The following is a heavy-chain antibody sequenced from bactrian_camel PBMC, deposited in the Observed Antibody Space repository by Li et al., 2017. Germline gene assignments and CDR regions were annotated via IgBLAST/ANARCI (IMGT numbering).Heavy chain of an antibody. V-gene: IGHV3S1*01. J-gene: IGHJ4*01. CDR3: AKDRGGTSAVQYDY. CDR1: GSTYSNNW. CDR2: IYTSDGST. Sequence: HVQLVESGGGSVQAGGSLRLSCAASGSTYSNNWIHWVRQAPGKGLEWASTIYTSDGSTGSADSVKGRFTITRDNTKNMLYLQMNRLKSEDTAIYYCAKDRGGTSAVQYDYWGQGTQVTVS.